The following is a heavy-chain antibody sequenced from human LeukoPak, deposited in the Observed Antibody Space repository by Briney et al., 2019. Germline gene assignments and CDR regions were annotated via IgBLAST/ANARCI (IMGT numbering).Heavy chain of an antibody. D-gene: IGHD2/OR15-2a*01. CDR3: ARDHQTTFYYYYYMDV. Sequence: GGSLRLSCAASGFTFSSYSMNWVRQAPGKGLEWVSYISSSSSTIYYADSVKGRFTISRDNAKNSLYLQMNSLRAEDTAVYYCARDHQTTFYYYYYMDVWGKGTTVTVSS. CDR1: GFTFSSYS. J-gene: IGHJ6*03. CDR2: ISSSSSTI. V-gene: IGHV3-48*01.